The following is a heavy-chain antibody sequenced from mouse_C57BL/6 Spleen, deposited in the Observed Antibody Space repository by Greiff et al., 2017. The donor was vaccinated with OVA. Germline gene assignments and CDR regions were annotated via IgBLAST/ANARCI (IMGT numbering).Heavy chain of an antibody. Sequence: EVKLEESGGDLVKPGGSLKLSCAASGFTFSSYGMSWVRQTPDKRLEWVATISSGGSYTYYPDSMKGRFTISRDNAKNTLYLQMSSLKSEDTAMYYCARLYYDYDEEDYYYAMDYWGQGTSVTVSS. CDR2: ISSGGSYT. D-gene: IGHD2-4*01. CDR1: GFTFSSYG. J-gene: IGHJ4*01. V-gene: IGHV5-6*02. CDR3: ARLYYDYDEEDYYYAMDY.